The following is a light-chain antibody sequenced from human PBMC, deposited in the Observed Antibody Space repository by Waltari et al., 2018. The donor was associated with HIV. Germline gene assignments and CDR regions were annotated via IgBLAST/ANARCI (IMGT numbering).Light chain of an antibody. Sequence: QSALTQPASVSGSPGQSITISCPGTSSDVGGYNYVSWYQQHPGKAPKLMIYEVSNRPSGVSNRFSGSKSGNTASLTISGLQAEDEADYYCSSFMGSTTWVFGGGTKLTVL. J-gene: IGLJ3*02. V-gene: IGLV2-14*01. CDR1: SSDVGGYNY. CDR3: SSFMGSTTWV. CDR2: EVS.